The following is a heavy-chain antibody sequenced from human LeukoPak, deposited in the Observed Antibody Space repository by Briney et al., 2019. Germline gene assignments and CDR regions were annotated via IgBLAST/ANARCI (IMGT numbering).Heavy chain of an antibody. D-gene: IGHD7-27*01. V-gene: IGHV4-4*07. Sequence: SETLSLTXTVSGGSISSYYWSWIRQPAGKGLEWIERTYTSGSINYNPSLKSQVTMSVDTSKNQFSLKLSSVTAADTAVYYCARANWGSVSFFDYWGQGTLVTVSS. CDR1: GGSISSYY. CDR2: TYTSGSI. J-gene: IGHJ4*02. CDR3: ARANWGSVSFFDY.